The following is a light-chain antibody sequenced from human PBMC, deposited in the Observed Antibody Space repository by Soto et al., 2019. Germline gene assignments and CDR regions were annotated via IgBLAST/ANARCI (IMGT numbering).Light chain of an antibody. CDR1: QSITSNY. CDR2: GAS. Sequence: EIVLTQSPGTLSLSPGDRATLSCRASQSITSNYLAWYQQKPGQAPSLLIYGASTTATGIPARFSGSGSGTDFTLTISSLEPEDFAVYHCQQRSNWPQTFGQGTKVDIK. J-gene: IGKJ1*01. V-gene: IGKV3D-20*02. CDR3: QQRSNWPQT.